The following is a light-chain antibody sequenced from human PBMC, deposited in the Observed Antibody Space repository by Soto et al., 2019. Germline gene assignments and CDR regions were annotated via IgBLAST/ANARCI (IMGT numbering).Light chain of an antibody. Sequence: IMMTKSPATLSVYPGERVTLSCRTSHSVNSHVAWYQQKPGQAPRLLLYGASTRATGIPVRFSGSGFGTEFTLIISSLQAEDFAVYCCQQYKNWPLFGQGTRLEIK. CDR1: HSVNSH. CDR3: QQYKNWPL. V-gene: IGKV3-15*01. J-gene: IGKJ5*01. CDR2: GAS.